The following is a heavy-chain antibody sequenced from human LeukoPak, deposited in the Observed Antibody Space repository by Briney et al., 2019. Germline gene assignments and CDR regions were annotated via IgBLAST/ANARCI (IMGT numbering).Heavy chain of an antibody. CDR1: GGSISGYY. Sequence: SETLSLTCTVSGGSISGYYWSWIRQPPGKGLEWIGYIYYTGSTNYNPSLKSRVTISVDTSKNQFSLKLGSVTAADTAVYYCARRYDSTLYYYYYMDVWGKGTTVTVSS. J-gene: IGHJ6*03. CDR2: IYYTGST. D-gene: IGHD3-22*01. V-gene: IGHV4-59*08. CDR3: ARRYDSTLYYYYYMDV.